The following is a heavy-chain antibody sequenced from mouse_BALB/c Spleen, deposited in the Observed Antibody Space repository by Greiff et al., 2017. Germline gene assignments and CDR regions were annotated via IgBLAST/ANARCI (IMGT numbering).Heavy chain of an antibody. J-gene: IGHJ4*01. CDR1: GYTFTSYW. CDR2: IYPGSGST. D-gene: IGHD1-1*01. Sequence: LQQPGSELVRPGASVKLSCKASGYTFTSYWMHWVKQRHGQGLEWIGNIYPGSGSTNYDEKFKSKGTLTVDTSSSTAYMHLSSLTSEDSAVYYCTRGDYYGKGAMDYWGQGTSVTVSS. CDR3: TRGDYYGKGAMDY. V-gene: IGHV1S22*01.